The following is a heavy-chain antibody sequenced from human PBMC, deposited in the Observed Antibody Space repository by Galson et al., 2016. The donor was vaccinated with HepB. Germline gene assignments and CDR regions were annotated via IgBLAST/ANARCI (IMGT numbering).Heavy chain of an antibody. CDR2: LGSGT. D-gene: IGHD2-2*01. Sequence: ALRLSCAASGFTFSKYAMTWFRQAPGKGLEWVSSLGSGTYYADSVKGRFTISRDNSRNTLHLQMNSLGAGDTAVYYCVRDTISSRAGEGDFFYYWGQGTVVTVSS. J-gene: IGHJ4*02. CDR1: GFTFSKYA. V-gene: IGHV3-23*01. CDR3: VRDTISSRAGEGDFFYY.